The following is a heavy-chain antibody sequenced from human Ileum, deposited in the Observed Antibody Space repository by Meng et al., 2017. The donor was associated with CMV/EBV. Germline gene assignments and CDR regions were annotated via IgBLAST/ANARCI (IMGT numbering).Heavy chain of an antibody. Sequence: LSCAASGFTFNNYWMNWVRQAPGKGLVWVSRVNADGSITTYADSVKGRFTISRDNAKNTLYLQMNSLRAEDTAVYYCARGGGYRFDPWGQGTLVTVSS. CDR3: ARGGGYRFDP. CDR1: GFTFNNYW. V-gene: IGHV3-74*01. CDR2: VNADGSIT. D-gene: IGHD2-2*01. J-gene: IGHJ5*02.